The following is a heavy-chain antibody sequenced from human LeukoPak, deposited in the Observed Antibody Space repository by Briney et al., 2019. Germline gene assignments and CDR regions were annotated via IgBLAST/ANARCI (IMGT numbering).Heavy chain of an antibody. CDR1: GHTFTSYG. D-gene: IGHD3-22*01. CDR2: INPNSGGT. J-gene: IGHJ3*02. V-gene: IGHV1-2*02. CDR3: ARGRRHYDSSAYYYEGDAFDI. Sequence: ASVKVSCKASGHTFTSYGISWVRQAPGQGLEWMGWINPNSGGTNYAQKFQGRVTMTRDTSISTAYMELSRLRSDDTAVYYCARGRRHYDSSAYYYEGDAFDIWGQGTMVTVSS.